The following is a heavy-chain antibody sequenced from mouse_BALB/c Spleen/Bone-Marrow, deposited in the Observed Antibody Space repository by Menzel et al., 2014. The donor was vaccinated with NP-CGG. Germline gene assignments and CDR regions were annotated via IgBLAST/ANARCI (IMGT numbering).Heavy chain of an antibody. CDR3: ARWVTGTSAMDY. J-gene: IGHJ4*01. Sequence: VQLQESGADLVRPGTSVKVSCKASGYAFTNYLIEWVKQSPGQGLEWIGVIIPGSGGTNYNEKFKGKATLTADKSSSTAYMQLSSLTSDDPAVYFCARWVTGTSAMDYWGQGTSVTVSS. D-gene: IGHD4-1*01. CDR1: GYAFTNYL. CDR2: IIPGSGGT. V-gene: IGHV1-54*01.